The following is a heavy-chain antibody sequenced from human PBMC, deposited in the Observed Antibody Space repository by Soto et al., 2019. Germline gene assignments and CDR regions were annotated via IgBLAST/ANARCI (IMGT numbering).Heavy chain of an antibody. V-gene: IGHV3-23*01. J-gene: IGHJ3*02. Sequence: GGSLRLSCAAPGFTFSSYAMSWVRQAPGKGLEWASAISGSGGSTYYADSVKGRFTISRDNSKNTLYLQMNSLRAEDTAVYYCAKSGDTMIVVVNDAFDIWGQGTMVTVSS. D-gene: IGHD3-22*01. CDR1: GFTFSSYA. CDR3: AKSGDTMIVVVNDAFDI. CDR2: ISGSGGST.